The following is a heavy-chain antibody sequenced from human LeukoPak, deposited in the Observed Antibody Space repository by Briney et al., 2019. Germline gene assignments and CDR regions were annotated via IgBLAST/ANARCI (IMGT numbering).Heavy chain of an antibody. J-gene: IGHJ4*02. CDR1: GFTFSSYG. CDR3: AKDYGENYFDY. Sequence: GRSLRLSCAASGFTFSSYGMHWVRQAPGKGLEWVSAISGSGGSTYYADSVKGRFTISRDNSKNTLYLQMNSLRAEDTAVYYCAKDYGENYFDYWGQGTLVTVSS. CDR2: ISGSGGST. V-gene: IGHV3-23*01. D-gene: IGHD3-10*01.